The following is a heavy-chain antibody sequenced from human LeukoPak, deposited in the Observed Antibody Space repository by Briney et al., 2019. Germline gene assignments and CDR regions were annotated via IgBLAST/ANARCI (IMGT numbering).Heavy chain of an antibody. CDR2: TRNKANSYTT. V-gene: IGHV3-72*01. CDR3: ARQTLEYDI. J-gene: IGHJ3*02. Sequence: GGSLRLSCAASGFTFSDHYMDWVRQAPGKGLEWVGRTRNKANSYTTEYAASVKGRFTISRDDSKNSLYLQMNSLKTEDTAVYYCARQTLEYDIWGQGTMVTVSS. CDR1: GFTFSDHY. D-gene: IGHD1-1*01.